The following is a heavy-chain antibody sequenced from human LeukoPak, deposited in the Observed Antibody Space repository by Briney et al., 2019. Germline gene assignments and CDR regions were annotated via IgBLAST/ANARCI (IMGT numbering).Heavy chain of an antibody. J-gene: IGHJ4*02. CDR1: GGSFSGYY. Sequence: LETLSLTCAVYGGSFSGYYWSWIRQPPGKGLEWIGEINHSGSTNYNPSLKSRVTISVDTSKNQFSLKLSSVTAADTAVYYCAKPLWFGELSPDYWGQGTLVTVSS. CDR2: INHSGST. V-gene: IGHV4-34*01. D-gene: IGHD3-10*01. CDR3: AKPLWFGELSPDY.